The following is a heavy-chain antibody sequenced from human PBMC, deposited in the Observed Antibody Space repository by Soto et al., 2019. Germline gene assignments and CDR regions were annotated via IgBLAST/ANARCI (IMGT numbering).Heavy chain of an antibody. CDR2: IYYSGST. D-gene: IGHD5-18*01. V-gene: IGHV4-59*08. Sequence: SETLSLTCTVSGGYISSYYWSWIRQPPGKGLEWIGYIYYSGSTNYNPSLKSRVTISVDTSKNQFSLKLSSVTAADTAVYYCARGGIQLWALWGQGTLVTVSS. J-gene: IGHJ4*02. CDR3: ARGGIQLWAL. CDR1: GGYISSYY.